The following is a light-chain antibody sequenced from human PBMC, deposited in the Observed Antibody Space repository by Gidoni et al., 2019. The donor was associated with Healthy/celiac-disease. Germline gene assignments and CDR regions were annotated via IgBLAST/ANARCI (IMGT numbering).Light chain of an antibody. J-gene: IGLJ2*01. CDR2: EVI. V-gene: IGLV2-23*02. Sequence: QSALTQPASVSGSPGQPITTSCTGTSSDVGSYNIVSWYQQHPGKAPNLMIYEVIKRPSGVSNRFSGSKSGNTASLTISGLQAEDEADYYCCSYAGSSTLVFGGGTKLTVL. CDR3: CSYAGSSTLV. CDR1: SSDVGSYNI.